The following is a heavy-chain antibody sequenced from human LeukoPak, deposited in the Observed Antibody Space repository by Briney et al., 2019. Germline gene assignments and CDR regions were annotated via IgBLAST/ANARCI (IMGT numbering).Heavy chain of an antibody. CDR2: INTNTGNP. CDR1: GFTFTNSA. D-gene: IGHD6-13*01. CDR3: ARDGAAAGREYDY. V-gene: IGHV7-4-1*02. Sequence: ASVKVSCKASGFTFTNSAIQWVRQAPGQGIEWMGWINTNTGNPTYAQGFTGRFVFSLDTSVSTAYLQITSLKAEDTAVYYCARDGAAAGREYDYWGQGTLVTVSS. J-gene: IGHJ4*02.